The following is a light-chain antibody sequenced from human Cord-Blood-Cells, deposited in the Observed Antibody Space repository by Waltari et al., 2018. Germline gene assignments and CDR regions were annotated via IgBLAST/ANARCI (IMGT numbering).Light chain of an antibody. J-gene: IGLJ3*02. CDR3: AAWDDSLNGWV. V-gene: IGLV1-44*01. CDR1: SSNIGSNT. Sequence: QSVLTQPPSASGTPGQRVTISCSGSSSNIGSNTVNWYQQLPGTAPKHLIYSNNQRPSGVRDRFSGSKSGTSASLAISGLQSEEEADYYCAAWDDSLNGWVFGGGTKLTVL. CDR2: SNN.